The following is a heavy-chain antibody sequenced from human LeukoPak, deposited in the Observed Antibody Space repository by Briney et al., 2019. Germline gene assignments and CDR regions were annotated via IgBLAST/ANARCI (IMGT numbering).Heavy chain of an antibody. J-gene: IGHJ4*01. Sequence: SETLSLTCTVSGASISNYYLSWIRQPAGKGLEWIGRIYTSGSTSYNPSLKSRVTMSVDTSKNQFSLQPDSVTAADTAAYYCAREQESQQYGDSWSFDYWGHGTLVTVSS. D-gene: IGHD6-13*01. CDR3: AREQESQQYGDSWSFDY. CDR1: GASISNYY. CDR2: IYTSGST. V-gene: IGHV4-4*07.